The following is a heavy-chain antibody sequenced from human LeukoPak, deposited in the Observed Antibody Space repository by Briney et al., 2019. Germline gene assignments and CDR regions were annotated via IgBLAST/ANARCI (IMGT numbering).Heavy chain of an antibody. CDR3: ARVRNGWEPRYYYYYMDV. V-gene: IGHV1-18*01. CDR2: ISGYNDNT. D-gene: IGHD1-26*01. CDR1: GYTFSSYG. Sequence: ASVKVSCKASGYTFSSYGISWVRQAPGQGLEWMGWISGYNDNTKYYAQKLQGRVTMTTDTSTSTAYMELSRLRSDDTAVYYCARVRNGWEPRYYYYYMDVWGKGTTVTISS. J-gene: IGHJ6*03.